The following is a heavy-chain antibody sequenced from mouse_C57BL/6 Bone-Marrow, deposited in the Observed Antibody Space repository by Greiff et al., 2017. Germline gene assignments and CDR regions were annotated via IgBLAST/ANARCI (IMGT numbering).Heavy chain of an antibody. CDR2: ISNLAYSI. V-gene: IGHV5-15*04. Sequence: EVKLEESGGGLVQPGGSLKLSCAASGFTFSDYGMAWVRQAPRKGPEWVAFISNLAYSIYYADTVTGRFTIARENAKNTLYLEMSSLRSEDTDMYYCARRAGTNYAMDYWGQGTSVTVSS. CDR1: GFTFSDYG. CDR3: ARRAGTNYAMDY. D-gene: IGHD4-1*01. J-gene: IGHJ4*01.